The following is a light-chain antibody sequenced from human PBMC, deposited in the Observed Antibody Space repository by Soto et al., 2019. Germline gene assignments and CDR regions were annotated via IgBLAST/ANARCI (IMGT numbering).Light chain of an antibody. Sequence: QSALTQPPSASGSPGQSVTISCTGTSSDVGDYNYVSWYQQHPGKAPKLMIYEVTKRPSGVPDRFSGSKSGNTASLTVSGLQAEDEADYYCSSDAGINNLVFGGGTKVT. CDR3: SSDAGINNLV. CDR1: SSDVGDYNY. J-gene: IGLJ2*01. V-gene: IGLV2-8*01. CDR2: EVT.